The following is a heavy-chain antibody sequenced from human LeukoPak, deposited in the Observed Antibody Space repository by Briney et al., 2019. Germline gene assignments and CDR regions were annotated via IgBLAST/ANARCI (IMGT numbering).Heavy chain of an antibody. J-gene: IGHJ1*01. CDR3: AKDFEDDSSGYYSAEYFQH. CDR2: ISGSGGST. V-gene: IGHV3-23*01. Sequence: GGSLRLSCAASGFTFSSNYMSWVRQAPGKGLEWVSAISGSGGSTYYADSVKGRFTISRDNSKNTLYLQMNSLRAEDTAVYYCAKDFEDDSSGYYSAEYFQHWGQGTLVTVSS. CDR1: GFTFSSNY. D-gene: IGHD3-22*01.